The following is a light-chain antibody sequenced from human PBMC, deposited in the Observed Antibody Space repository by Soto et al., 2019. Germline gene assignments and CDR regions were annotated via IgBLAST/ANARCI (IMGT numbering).Light chain of an antibody. V-gene: IGLV2-8*01. CDR1: SSDVGAYNY. Sequence: QSVLTQPPSASGSPGQSVTISCTGTSSDVGAYNYVSWYQQHPGKAHKLMIYEVTKRPSGVPDRFSGSKSGNTASLTVSGLQAEDEAAYYCSSYAGSNKVVFGGGTQLTVL. J-gene: IGLJ2*01. CDR3: SSYAGSNKVV. CDR2: EVT.